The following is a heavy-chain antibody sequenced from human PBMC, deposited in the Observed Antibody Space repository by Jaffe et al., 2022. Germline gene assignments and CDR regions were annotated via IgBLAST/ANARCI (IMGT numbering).Heavy chain of an antibody. D-gene: IGHD3-22*01. Sequence: QVQLQESGPGLVKPSETLSLTCTVSGGSISSYYWSWIRQPPGKGLEWIGYIYYSGSTNYNPSLKSRVTISVDTSKNQFSLKLSSVTAADTAVYYCARFPASSGYYYFDYWGQGTLVTVSS. CDR2: IYYSGST. CDR3: ARFPASSGYYYFDY. CDR1: GGSISSYY. J-gene: IGHJ4*02. V-gene: IGHV4-59*01.